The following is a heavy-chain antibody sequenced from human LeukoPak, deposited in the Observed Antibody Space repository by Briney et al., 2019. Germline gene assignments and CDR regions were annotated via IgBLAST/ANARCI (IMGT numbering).Heavy chain of an antibody. Sequence: SETLSLTCTVSGGSISSCSYYWGWIRQPPGKGLEWIGSTYYSGSTYYNPSLKSRVTISVDTSKNQFSLKLSSVTAADTAVYYCARDLMITFGGVRKHDAFDIWGQGTMVTVSS. D-gene: IGHD3-16*01. CDR2: TYYSGST. CDR3: ARDLMITFGGVRKHDAFDI. J-gene: IGHJ3*02. V-gene: IGHV4-39*07. CDR1: GGSISSCSYY.